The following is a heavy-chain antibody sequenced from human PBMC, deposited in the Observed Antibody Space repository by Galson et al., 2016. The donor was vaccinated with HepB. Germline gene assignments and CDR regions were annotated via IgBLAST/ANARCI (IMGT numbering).Heavy chain of an antibody. CDR1: GFSFSSYS. CDR3: AREAGSAATANPRFDS. Sequence: SLRLSCAASGFSFSSYSMNWVRQAPGKGLEYVASIRTSSTYIYYADSVRGRFTISRDNAENSLFLQMNSLRAEDTAVYYCAREAGSAATANPRFDSWGQGVLVTVSS. CDR2: IRTSSTYI. V-gene: IGHV3-21*01. J-gene: IGHJ4*02. D-gene: IGHD2-21*02.